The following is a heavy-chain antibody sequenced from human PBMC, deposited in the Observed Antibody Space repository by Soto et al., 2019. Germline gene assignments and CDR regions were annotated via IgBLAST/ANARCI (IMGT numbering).Heavy chain of an antibody. V-gene: IGHV1-8*01. J-gene: IGHJ4*02. CDR2: MTPNSGNT. CDR3: ARNTDELGDFDY. CDR1: GYTFTNYD. Sequence: QVQLVQSGAEVKKPGASVKVSCKASGYTFTNYDINWVRQATGQGLEWMGWMTPNSGNTGYAQKFQGRVTMTRDTSKNTAYLELSSLKSEDTAVYYCARNTDELGDFDYWGQGTLVTVSS. D-gene: IGHD7-27*01.